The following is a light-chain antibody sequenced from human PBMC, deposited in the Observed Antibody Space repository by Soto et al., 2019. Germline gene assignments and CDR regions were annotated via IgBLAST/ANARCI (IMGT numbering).Light chain of an antibody. J-gene: IGLJ1*01. CDR1: SSDLGGYDY. CDR2: EVS. V-gene: IGLV2-8*01. Sequence: QSVLNRPPSAYGSPGHSGTIACTGTSSDLGGYDYVSWYQHHPGKAPKLIIYEVSERPSGVPDRFSGSKSGNTASLTVSGLQAEDEADYYCSSYGGNNNYVFGTGNKVNVL. CDR3: SSYGGNNNYV.